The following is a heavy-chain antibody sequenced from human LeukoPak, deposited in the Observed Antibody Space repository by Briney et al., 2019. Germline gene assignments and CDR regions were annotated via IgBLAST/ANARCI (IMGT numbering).Heavy chain of an antibody. Sequence: SETLSLTCTVSGGSISSYYWSWIRQPAGKGLEWIGRIYTSGSTNYNPSLKSRVTMSVDTSKNQFSLKLSSVTAADTAVYYCAKGRHLYYSDSSGYYYADFDYWGQGTLVTVSS. CDR1: GGSISSYY. V-gene: IGHV4-4*07. CDR2: IYTSGST. D-gene: IGHD3-22*01. J-gene: IGHJ4*02. CDR3: AKGRHLYYSDSSGYYYADFDY.